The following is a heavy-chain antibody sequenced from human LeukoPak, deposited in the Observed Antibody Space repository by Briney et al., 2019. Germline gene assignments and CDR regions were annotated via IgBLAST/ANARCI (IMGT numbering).Heavy chain of an antibody. D-gene: IGHD6-19*01. V-gene: IGHV1-2*02. J-gene: IGHJ6*03. CDR1: GYTFTGYY. CDR3: ARGYIAVAYYYYYYMDV. CDR2: INPNSGGT. Sequence: EASVKVSCKASGYTFTGYYMHWVRQAPGQGLEWMGWINPNSGGTNYAQKFQGRVTMTRDTSISTAYMELSRLRSDDTAVYYCARGYIAVAYYYYYYMDVWGKGTTVTVSS.